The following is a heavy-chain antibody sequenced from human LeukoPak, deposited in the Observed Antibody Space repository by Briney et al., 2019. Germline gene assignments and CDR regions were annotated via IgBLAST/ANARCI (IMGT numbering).Heavy chain of an antibody. CDR3: ARDRREGLAGLYYYYYMDV. V-gene: IGHV4-30-2*01. J-gene: IGHJ6*03. CDR1: GGSISSGGYY. Sequence: SETLSLTCTVSGGSISSGGYYWSWIRQPPGKGLEWIGYIYHSGSTYYNPSLKSRVTISVDRSKNQFSLKLSSVTAADTAVYYCARDRREGLAGLYYYYYMDVWGKGTTVTVSS. CDR2: IYHSGST. D-gene: IGHD3-10*01.